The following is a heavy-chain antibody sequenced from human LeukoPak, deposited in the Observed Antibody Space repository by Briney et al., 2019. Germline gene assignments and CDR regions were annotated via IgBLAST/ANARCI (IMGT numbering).Heavy chain of an antibody. V-gene: IGHV4-59*10. CDR2: IYTSGST. CDR1: GGSFSGYY. CDR3: ARMLGVRGFDY. D-gene: IGHD3-10*01. J-gene: IGHJ4*02. Sequence: PSETLSLTCAVYGGSFSGYYWSWIRQPAGKGLEWIGRIYTSGSTNYNPSLKSRVTMSVDTSKNQFSLKLSSVTAADTAVYYRARMLGVRGFDYWGQGTLVTVSS.